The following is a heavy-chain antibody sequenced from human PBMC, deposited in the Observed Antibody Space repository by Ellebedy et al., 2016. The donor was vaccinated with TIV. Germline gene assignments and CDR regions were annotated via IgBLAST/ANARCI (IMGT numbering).Heavy chain of an antibody. CDR2: ISSNGGST. J-gene: IGHJ6*02. V-gene: IGHV3-64D*06. CDR3: VKGGSGSYHYYYGMDV. D-gene: IGHD3-10*01. CDR1: GFTFSSYA. Sequence: PGGSLRLSCSASGFTFSSYAMHWVRQAPGKGLEYVSAISSNGGSTYYADSVKGRCTISRDNSKNTLYLQMSSLRAEDTAVYYCVKGGSGSYHYYYGMDVWGQGTTVTVSS.